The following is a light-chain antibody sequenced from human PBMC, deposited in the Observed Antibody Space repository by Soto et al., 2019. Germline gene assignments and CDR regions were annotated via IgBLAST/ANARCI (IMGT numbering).Light chain of an antibody. J-gene: IGKJ4*01. Sequence: EIVLTQSPGTLSLSPGERATLSCRASQSVTSSYLAWYQQKPGQAPRLLIYGASSRATDIPDRFSGSGSGTDFTLTISRLEPEDFAVYYCQQYGRSPLTFGGGTKVDIK. CDR2: GAS. V-gene: IGKV3-20*01. CDR1: QSVTSSY. CDR3: QQYGRSPLT.